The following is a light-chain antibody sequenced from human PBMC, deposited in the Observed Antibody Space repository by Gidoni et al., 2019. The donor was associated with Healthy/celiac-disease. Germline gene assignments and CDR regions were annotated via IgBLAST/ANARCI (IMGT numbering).Light chain of an antibody. V-gene: IGLV1-40*01. CDR2: GNS. CDR3: QSYDSSLSVHVV. J-gene: IGLJ2*01. CDR1: SSNIGEGYD. Sequence: QSVLTQPPSVSGAPGQRVTISCTGSSSNIGEGYDVHWYRQLPGTAPKLLIYGNSNRLAGVPDRFSGSKSGTSAYLAITGLQAEDEADYYCQSYDSSLSVHVVFGGGTKLTVL.